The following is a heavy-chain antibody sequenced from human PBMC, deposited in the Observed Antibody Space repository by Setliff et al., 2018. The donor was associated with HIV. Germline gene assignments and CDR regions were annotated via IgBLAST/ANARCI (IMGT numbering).Heavy chain of an antibody. J-gene: IGHJ4*02. CDR2: INHSGST. CDR3: GGNGYYSIDY. Sequence: PSETLSLTCAVSGDSISGYYWSWIRQPPGKGLEWIGEINHSGSTHYNPSLQSRVTISVDKSKSQFSLKLNSVTAADTAVYYCGGNGYYSIDYWGQGTLVTVSS. D-gene: IGHD3-22*01. CDR1: GDSISGYY. V-gene: IGHV4-34*01.